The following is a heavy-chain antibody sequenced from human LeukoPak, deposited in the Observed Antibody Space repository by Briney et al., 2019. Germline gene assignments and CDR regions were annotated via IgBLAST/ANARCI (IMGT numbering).Heavy chain of an antibody. CDR3: ARGSYDFWSGYLY. Sequence: SQTLSLTCTVSGGSISSGAYYWSWIRQPPGKGLEWIGYIYHSGSTYYNPSLKSRVTISVDRSKNQFSLKLSSVTAADTAVYYCARGSYDFWSGYLYWGQGTLVTVSS. V-gene: IGHV4-30-2*01. D-gene: IGHD3-3*01. CDR2: IYHSGST. J-gene: IGHJ4*02. CDR1: GGSISSGAYY.